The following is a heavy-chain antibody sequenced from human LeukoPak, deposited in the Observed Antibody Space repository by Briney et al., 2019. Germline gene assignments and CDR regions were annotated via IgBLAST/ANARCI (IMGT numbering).Heavy chain of an antibody. CDR3: ARDHFTTTVTTWGYYYYGMDF. CDR1: GYTFTSYG. V-gene: IGHV1-18*01. Sequence: ASVKVSCKASGYTFTSYGISWVRQAPGQGLEWMGWISAYNGNTNYAQKLQGRVTMTTDTSTSTAYMELRSLRSDDTAVYYCARDHFTTTVTTWGYYYYGMDFWGQGTTVTVSS. J-gene: IGHJ6*02. CDR2: ISAYNGNT. D-gene: IGHD4-17*01.